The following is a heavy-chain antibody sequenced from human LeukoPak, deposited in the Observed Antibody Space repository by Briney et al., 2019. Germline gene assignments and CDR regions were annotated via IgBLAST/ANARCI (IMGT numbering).Heavy chain of an antibody. V-gene: IGHV4-59*01. CDR1: GGSISSYY. CDR2: IYYSGST. D-gene: IGHD1-26*01. CDR3: ARRGAPGDYYYYYGMDV. Sequence: SETLSLTCTVSGGSISSYYWSWIRQPPGKGLGWIGYIYYSGSTNYNPSLKSRVTISVDTSKNQFSLKLSSVTAADMAVYYCARRGAPGDYYYYYGMDVWGQGTTVTVSS. J-gene: IGHJ6*02.